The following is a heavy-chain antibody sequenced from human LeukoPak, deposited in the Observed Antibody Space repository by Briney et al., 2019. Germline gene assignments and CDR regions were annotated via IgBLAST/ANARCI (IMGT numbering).Heavy chain of an antibody. CDR1: GGSISSSSYY. Sequence: SETLSLTCTVSGGSISSSSYYWGWIRQPPGKGLEWIGSIYYSGSTYYNPSLKSRVTISVDTSKNQFSLKLSSVTAADTAVYYCARESWATNAFDIWGQGTMVTVSS. J-gene: IGHJ3*02. D-gene: IGHD5-12*01. V-gene: IGHV4-39*02. CDR2: IYYSGST. CDR3: ARESWATNAFDI.